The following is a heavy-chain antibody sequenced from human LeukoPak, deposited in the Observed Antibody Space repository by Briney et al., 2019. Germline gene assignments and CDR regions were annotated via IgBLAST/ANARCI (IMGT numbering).Heavy chain of an antibody. D-gene: IGHD6-13*01. Sequence: SQTLSLTCAVSGGSISSGGYSWSWIRQPPGKGLEWIGYINYSGSTYYNPSLKSRVTISVDTSKNQFSLKLSSVTAADTAVYYCARGWQQQLVRGVGWFDPWGQGTLVTVSS. CDR2: INYSGST. J-gene: IGHJ5*02. V-gene: IGHV4-30-4*07. CDR1: GGSISSGGYS. CDR3: ARGWQQQLVRGVGWFDP.